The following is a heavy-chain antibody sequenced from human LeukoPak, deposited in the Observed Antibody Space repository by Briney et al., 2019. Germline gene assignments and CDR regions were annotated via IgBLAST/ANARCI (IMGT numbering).Heavy chain of an antibody. D-gene: IGHD4-11*01. CDR3: AKDQGFYSNYGVDY. V-gene: IGHV3-23*01. Sequence: GSPRLSSAASGFTFSDAVMNSVPHAPREGLECGSGISANSGTPCYGDSVKGRFAVSRTNSKNILFLQMSILRAEDTAVSYCAKDQGFYSNYGVDYWGQGTLVTVSS. J-gene: IGHJ4*02. CDR1: GFTFSDAV. CDR2: ISANSGTP.